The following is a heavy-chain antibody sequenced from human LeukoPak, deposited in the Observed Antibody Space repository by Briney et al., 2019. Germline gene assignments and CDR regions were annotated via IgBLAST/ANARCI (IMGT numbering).Heavy chain of an antibody. CDR2: MNPNTGRT. V-gene: IGHV1-8*01. Sequence: ASVKVSCKASRYTFTSYDINWVREATGQGLEWMGWMNPNTGRTGYAQKFQGRVTMTRDTSITTAYMELTSLTYEDTAVYYCARLAETPDYYSNGGYFYLGYWGQGTPVTVSS. CDR1: RYTFTSYD. CDR3: ARLAETPDYYSNGGYFYLGY. D-gene: IGHD3-22*01. J-gene: IGHJ4*02.